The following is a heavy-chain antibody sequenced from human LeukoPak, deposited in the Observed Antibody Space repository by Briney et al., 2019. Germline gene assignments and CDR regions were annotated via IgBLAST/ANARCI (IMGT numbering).Heavy chain of an antibody. CDR2: INHGGST. CDR3: ARVYYSNSYDYWYFDL. Sequence: SETLSLTCAVYGGSFSDYYWSWIRQPPGKGLGWIGEINHGGSTNYNPSLKSRVTISVDTSKNQFSLKLTSVTAADTAVYYCARVYYSNSYDYWYFDLWGRGTLVTVSS. CDR1: GGSFSDYY. D-gene: IGHD6-13*01. J-gene: IGHJ2*01. V-gene: IGHV4-34*01.